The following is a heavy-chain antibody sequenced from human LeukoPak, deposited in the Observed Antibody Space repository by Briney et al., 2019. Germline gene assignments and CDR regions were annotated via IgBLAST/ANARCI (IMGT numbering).Heavy chain of an antibody. V-gene: IGHV3-21*01. CDR3: VRAAPYYFDY. J-gene: IGHJ4*02. CDR2: IGSTSYI. CDR1: GFTLSNYR. Sequence: KSGGSLRLSCVASGFTLSNYRMNWVRQAPGKGLEWVSPIGSTSYIYYADSVKGRFAISRDNAKNSLYLQMNSLRAEDTAVYYCVRAAPYYFDYWGQGTLVTVSS.